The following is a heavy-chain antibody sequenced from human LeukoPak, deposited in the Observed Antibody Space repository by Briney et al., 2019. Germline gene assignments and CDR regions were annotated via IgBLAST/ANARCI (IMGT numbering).Heavy chain of an antibody. V-gene: IGHV3-7*05. Sequence: GGSLRLSCAASGFTFSSYWMSWVRQAPGKGLEWVANIKQDGSEKYYVDSVKGRFTISRDNTKNSLYLQMNSLRAEDTAVYYCARDWNGSGTAFDHWGQGTLVTVSS. CDR3: ARDWNGSGTAFDH. CDR2: IKQDGSEK. J-gene: IGHJ4*02. CDR1: GFTFSSYW. D-gene: IGHD1-1*01.